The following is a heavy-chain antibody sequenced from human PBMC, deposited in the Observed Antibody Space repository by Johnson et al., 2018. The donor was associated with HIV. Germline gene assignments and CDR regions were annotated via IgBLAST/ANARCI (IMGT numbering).Heavy chain of an antibody. D-gene: IGHD1-26*01. Sequence: VQLVASGGGLAQSGGSLRLSCAASGFSVSSTYMTWVRQPPGKGLEWVSVIYTGGSTYHADPVKGRFSISRDNSKNTLYLQMNSLRAEDTALYYCARDGPRGSYGAFDIWGQGTMVTVSS. CDR1: GFSVSSTY. J-gene: IGHJ3*02. V-gene: IGHV3-66*01. CDR3: ARDGPRGSYGAFDI. CDR2: IYTGGST.